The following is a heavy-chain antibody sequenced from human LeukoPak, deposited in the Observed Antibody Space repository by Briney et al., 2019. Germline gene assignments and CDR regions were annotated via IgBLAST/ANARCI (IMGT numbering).Heavy chain of an antibody. J-gene: IGHJ4*02. CDR2: IYYSGST. CDR3: ARHLDPEVATSPLGY. V-gene: IGHV4-39*01. CDR1: GGSISSSSYY. D-gene: IGHD5-12*01. Sequence: SETLSLTCTVSGGSISSSSYYWGWIRQPPGKGLEWIGSIYYSGSTYYNPSLKSRVTISVDTSKNQFSLKLSSVTAADTAVYYCARHLDPEVATSPLGYWGQGTLVTVSS.